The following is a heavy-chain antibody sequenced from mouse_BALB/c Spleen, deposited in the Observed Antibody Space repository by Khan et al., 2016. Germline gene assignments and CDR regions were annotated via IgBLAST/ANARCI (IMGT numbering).Heavy chain of an antibody. CDR3: ARGISDYDYVY. J-gene: IGHJ2*01. V-gene: IGHV1-87*01. D-gene: IGHD2-4*01. CDR1: GYTFTTYW. Sequence: QVQLKQSGAELARPGASVKLSCKASGYTFTTYWMQWVKQRPGQGLEWIGAIYPGDGDTRYPQKFKDKATLAADKASSTACMQRSSWSSEDSAVYNWARGISDYDYVYWGQGTTLTVSS. CDR2: IYPGDGDT.